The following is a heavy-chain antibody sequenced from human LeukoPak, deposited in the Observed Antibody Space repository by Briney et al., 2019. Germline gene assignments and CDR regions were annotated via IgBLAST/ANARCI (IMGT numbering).Heavy chain of an antibody. J-gene: IGHJ4*02. Sequence: PSETLSLTCAVSGVSFNDYYWSWVRQTPGKGLEWIGEINHSGYTNDSPSLKSRVTLSIDTSRKQFSLNLRSVTVADSGIYYCTRMTTGHDYWGQGTLVTVSS. CDR1: GVSFNDYY. D-gene: IGHD4-17*01. CDR3: TRMTTGHDY. V-gene: IGHV4-34*01. CDR2: INHSGYT.